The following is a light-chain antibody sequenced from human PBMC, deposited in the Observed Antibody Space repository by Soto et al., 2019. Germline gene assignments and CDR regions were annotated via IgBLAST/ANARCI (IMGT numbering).Light chain of an antibody. Sequence: DIVMTQSPGALAVSLGERATINCKSSQSVLYSSNNKNYLAWYQQRPGQPPKLLIYWASTRESGVPDRFSGSGSGTDFTLTITSLQAEDVAVYYCQQYESTPPTFGQGTKLEIK. J-gene: IGKJ2*01. CDR3: QQYESTPPT. CDR1: QSVLYSSNNKNY. V-gene: IGKV4-1*01. CDR2: WAS.